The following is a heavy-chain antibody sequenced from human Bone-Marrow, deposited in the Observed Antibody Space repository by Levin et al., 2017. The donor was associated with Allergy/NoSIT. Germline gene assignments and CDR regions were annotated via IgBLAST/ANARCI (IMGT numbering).Heavy chain of an antibody. CDR3: ARDKNTGYIDY. D-gene: IGHD5-12*01. J-gene: IGHJ4*02. CDR2: IWYDGSIQ. Sequence: GGSLRLSCAASGFTFSRSGMHWVRQAPGKGLEWVAIIWYDGSIQYYADSVKGRFTISRDSSKNTLYLQMNSLGAEDTAVYYCARDKNTGYIDYWGQGTLVTVSS. V-gene: IGHV3-33*01. CDR1: GFTFSRSG.